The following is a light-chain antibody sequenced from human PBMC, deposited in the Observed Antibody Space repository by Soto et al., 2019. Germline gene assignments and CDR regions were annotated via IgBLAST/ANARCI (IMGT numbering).Light chain of an antibody. CDR1: SFNIGSNT. V-gene: IGLV1-44*01. Sequence: QPVLTQAPSASATPGQRVTIFCSGTSFNIGSNTVNWYQQLPGTAPKLLIHTDDQRPSGVPDRFSGSKSGTSASLVISGLQSGDEADYYCAAWDDSLNGLLFGGGTKLTVL. CDR2: TDD. J-gene: IGLJ2*01. CDR3: AAWDDSLNGLL.